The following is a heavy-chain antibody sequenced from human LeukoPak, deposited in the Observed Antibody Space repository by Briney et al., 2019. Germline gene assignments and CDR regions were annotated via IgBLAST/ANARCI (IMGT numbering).Heavy chain of an antibody. V-gene: IGHV3-30*02. CDR3: AKDLRNDYGGPPEY. Sequence: GGSLRLSCAASGFSFSRYGMHWVRQAPGKGLEWVAFIRYDGSNKYYADSVKGRFTISRDNSKNTLYLQMNSLRAEDTAVYYCAKDLRNDYGGPPEYWGQGTLVTVSS. D-gene: IGHD4-23*01. CDR1: GFSFSRYG. J-gene: IGHJ4*02. CDR2: IRYDGSNK.